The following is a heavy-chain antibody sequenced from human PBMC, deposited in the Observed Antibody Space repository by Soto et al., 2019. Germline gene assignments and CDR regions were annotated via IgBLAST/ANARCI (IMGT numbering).Heavy chain of an antibody. Sequence: SVKVSCKASGGTFSSYAISWVRQAPGQGLEWMGGIIPIFGTANYAQKFQGRVTITADESTSTAYMELSSLRSEDTAVYYCARTGVVTGYYYYGMDVWGQGTTVTVSS. CDR3: ARTGVVTGYYYYGMDV. J-gene: IGHJ6*02. CDR1: GGTFSSYA. CDR2: IIPIFGTA. V-gene: IGHV1-69*13. D-gene: IGHD2-21*02.